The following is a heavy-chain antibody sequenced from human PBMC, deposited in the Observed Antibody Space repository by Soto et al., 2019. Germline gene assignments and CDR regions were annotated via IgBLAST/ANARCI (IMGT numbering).Heavy chain of an antibody. CDR2: INQDGGGT. CDR3: ARGSIAARSVDY. V-gene: IGHV3-7*03. CDR1: GFTFISSF. Sequence: GSLRLSCVASGFTFISSFMGWVRQAPGKGLEWVANINQDGGGTYYVDSVEGRFTISRDNAKDSLYLQMNSLRGEDTAVYYCARGSIAARSVDYWGQGTLVTVSS. D-gene: IGHD6-6*01. J-gene: IGHJ4*02.